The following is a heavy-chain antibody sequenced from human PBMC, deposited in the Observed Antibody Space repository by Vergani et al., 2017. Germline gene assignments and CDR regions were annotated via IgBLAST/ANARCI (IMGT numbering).Heavy chain of an antibody. D-gene: IGHD5-18*01. CDR3: ARSRSAHGYSYGPEYNWFDP. CDR1: GDSVSSNSAA. V-gene: IGHV6-1*01. CDR2: TYYRSKWYN. J-gene: IGHJ5*02. Sequence: QVQLQQSGPGLVKPSQTLSLTCAISGDSVSSNSAAWNWIRQSPSRGLEWLGRTYYRSKWYNDYAVSVKSRITINPDTSKNQYSLQLNSVTPEDTAVYYCARSRSAHGYSYGPEYNWFDPGSQGRLVTVYS.